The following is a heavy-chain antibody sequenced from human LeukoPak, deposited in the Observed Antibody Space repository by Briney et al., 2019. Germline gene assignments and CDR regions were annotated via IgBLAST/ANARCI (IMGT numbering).Heavy chain of an antibody. J-gene: IGHJ4*02. CDR1: GDSSSNSIYH. D-gene: IGHD6-19*01. CDR3: AREYTLYRSGWFLDY. V-gene: IGHV4-39*07. CDR2: IDYSGST. Sequence: SETLSLTCTVSGDSSSNSIYHWSWIRQPPGKGLEWIGSIDYSGSTYYNPSLKSRATISVDTSKNQFSLKLSSVTAADTAVYCCAREYTLYRSGWFLDYWGQGTVVTVSS.